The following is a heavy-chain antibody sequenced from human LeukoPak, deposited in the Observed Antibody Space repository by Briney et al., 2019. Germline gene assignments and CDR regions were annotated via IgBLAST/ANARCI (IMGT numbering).Heavy chain of an antibody. Sequence: SGGSLRLSCAASGXTFSSYAMSWVRQAPGKGLDWVSAISGSGGNTYYADSVKGRFTISRDNSKNTLYLQMNSLRAEDTAVYYCAKDQYGGNPQYYFDYWGQGTLVTVSS. CDR3: AKDQYGGNPQYYFDY. V-gene: IGHV3-23*01. J-gene: IGHJ4*02. CDR2: ISGSGGNT. D-gene: IGHD4-23*01. CDR1: GXTFSSYA.